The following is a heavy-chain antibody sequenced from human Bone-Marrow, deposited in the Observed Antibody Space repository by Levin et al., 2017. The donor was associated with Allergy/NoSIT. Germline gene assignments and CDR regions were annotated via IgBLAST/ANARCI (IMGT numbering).Heavy chain of an antibody. CDR3: TTMVRASNWFDP. Sequence: GESLKISCAASGFTFSNAWMSWVRQAPGKGLEWVGRIKSKTDGGTTDYAAPVKGRFTISRDDSKNTLYLQMNSLKTEDTAVYYCTTMVRASNWFDPWGQGTLVTVSS. CDR2: IKSKTDGGTT. J-gene: IGHJ5*02. V-gene: IGHV3-15*01. CDR1: GFTFSNAW. D-gene: IGHD3-10*01.